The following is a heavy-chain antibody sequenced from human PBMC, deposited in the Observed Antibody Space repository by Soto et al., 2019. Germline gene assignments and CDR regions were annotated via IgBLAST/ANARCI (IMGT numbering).Heavy chain of an antibody. V-gene: IGHV4-59*01. D-gene: IGHD6-19*01. CDR1: GGSISSYY. J-gene: IGHJ4*02. CDR3: ARGGAVAGNSMVDY. CDR2: IYYSGST. Sequence: SETLSLTCTVSGGSISSYYWSWIRQPPGKGLEWIGYIYYSGSTNYNPSLKSRVTISVDTSKNQFSLKLSSVTAADTAVYYCARGGAVAGNSMVDYWGQGTLVTVSS.